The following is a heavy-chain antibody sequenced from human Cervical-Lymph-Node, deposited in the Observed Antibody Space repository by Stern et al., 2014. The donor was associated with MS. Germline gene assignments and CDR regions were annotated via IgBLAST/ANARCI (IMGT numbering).Heavy chain of an antibody. V-gene: IGHV3-23*04. CDR1: GFTFSNYA. D-gene: IGHD2-15*01. J-gene: IGHJ4*02. CDR2: IGVSRTNT. Sequence: EVQLVESGGGLVQPGGSLRLSCAASGFTFSNYAMSWVRQAPGKGLEWVSIIGVSRTNTYYADSVKGRFTPSRANSQTTLFSQMNSLRAEDTAVYYCAKAEGYCSAGTCYRYFDYWGQGPQVTVSS. CDR3: AKAEGYCSAGTCYRYFDY.